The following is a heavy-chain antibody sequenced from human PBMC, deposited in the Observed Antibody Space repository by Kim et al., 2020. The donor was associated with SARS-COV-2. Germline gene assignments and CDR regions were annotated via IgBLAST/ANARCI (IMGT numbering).Heavy chain of an antibody. CDR3: AKVGRSFGDFHYFDY. CDR2: LSDSGASA. CDR1: GFTFTSFA. D-gene: IGHD4-17*01. Sequence: GGSLRLSCAASGFTFTSFAMSWVRQAPGKGLEWVSALSDSGASAYYADSVSGRFTISRDTSKSTLYLQMNSLRGDDTAVYYCAKVGRSFGDFHYFDYWGQGALVIVSS. V-gene: IGHV3-23*01. J-gene: IGHJ4*02.